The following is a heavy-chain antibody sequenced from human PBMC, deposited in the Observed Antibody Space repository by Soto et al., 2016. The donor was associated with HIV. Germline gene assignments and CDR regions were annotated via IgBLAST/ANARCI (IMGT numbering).Heavy chain of an antibody. D-gene: IGHD1-26*01. CDR1: GYTFNTYG. CDR2: MSVYNGNT. J-gene: IGHJ6*03. CDR3: AREWNSGSYHYMDV. Sequence: QVQLVQSGGEVKKPGASVKVSCKASGYTFNTYGINWVRQAPGQGLEWMGWMSVYNGNTDYARKVQGRVTMTSDRSTNTAYLELTSLISDDTAVYYCAREWNSGSYHYMDVWGKGTTVTVSS. V-gene: IGHV1-18*01.